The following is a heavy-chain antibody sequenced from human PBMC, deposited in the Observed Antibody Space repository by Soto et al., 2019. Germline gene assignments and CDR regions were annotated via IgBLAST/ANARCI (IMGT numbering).Heavy chain of an antibody. D-gene: IGHD3-10*01. CDR1: GGSFSGYY. J-gene: IGHJ5*02. V-gene: IGHV4-34*01. CDR2: INHSGST. CDR3: ARGGISRYSGSGSRSPVYDP. Sequence: NPSETLSLTCAVYGGSFSGYYWSWIRQPPGKGLEWIGEINHSGSTNYNPSLKSRVTISVDTSKNQFSLKLSSVTAADTAVYYCARGGISRYSGSGSRSPVYDPWSQGTLVTVSS.